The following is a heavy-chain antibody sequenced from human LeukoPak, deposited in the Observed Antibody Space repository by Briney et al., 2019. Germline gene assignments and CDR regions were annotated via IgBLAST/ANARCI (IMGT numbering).Heavy chain of an antibody. CDR3: ARERRIAARRSGAFDI. CDR1: GGSISSYY. Sequence: SDTLSLTCTVSGGSISSYYWSWIRQPAGKGLEWIRRIYTSGSTNYNPSLKSRVTMSVDTSKNQFSLKLSSLTAADTAVYYCARERRIAARRSGAFDIWGQGAMVTVSS. V-gene: IGHV4-4*07. J-gene: IGHJ3*02. CDR2: IYTSGST. D-gene: IGHD6-6*01.